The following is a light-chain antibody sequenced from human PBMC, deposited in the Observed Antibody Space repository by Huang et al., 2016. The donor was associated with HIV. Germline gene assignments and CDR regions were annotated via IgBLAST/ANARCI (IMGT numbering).Light chain of an antibody. Sequence: EIVMTQSPATLSVSPGERATLSCRASQSVSTNLAWYQQKPGQAPRLLMYAASTRATGRPSRFSGSGSGTEFTLTISSLQSEDFAVYYCQQYNNWPPWTFGQGTKVEI. J-gene: IGKJ1*01. CDR3: QQYNNWPPWT. CDR2: AAS. V-gene: IGKV3D-15*01. CDR1: QSVSTN.